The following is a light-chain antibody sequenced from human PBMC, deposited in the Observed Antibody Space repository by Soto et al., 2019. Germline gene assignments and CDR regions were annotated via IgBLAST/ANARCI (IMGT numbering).Light chain of an antibody. CDR3: QPHSRSIT. CDR2: GAS. V-gene: IGKV3-20*01. J-gene: IGKJ4*01. CDR1: QSVNNNY. Sequence: VLTQSPGTLSLSPGERATLSCRASQSVNNNYLAWYQQKPGQSPRLLIYGASIRATAIPDRFSGSGSGTDFTLTISRLEPEDSAVSYCQPHSRSITYGGGTKVDIK.